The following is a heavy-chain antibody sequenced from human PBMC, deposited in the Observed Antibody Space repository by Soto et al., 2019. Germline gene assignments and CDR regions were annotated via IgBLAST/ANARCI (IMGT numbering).Heavy chain of an antibody. V-gene: IGHV1-18*01. CDR3: AKNGQPPYYYYGLDV. CDR1: DYTFTRYG. D-gene: IGHD2-8*01. Sequence: GASVKVSCKASDYTFTRYGISCVRQAPGQGLEWMGWISGYNGDTNYAQKFQGRVSMTIDTSTTTAYMELRSLRSDDTAVYYCAKNGQPPYYYYGLDVWGQGTKVTVSS. CDR2: ISGYNGDT. J-gene: IGHJ6*02.